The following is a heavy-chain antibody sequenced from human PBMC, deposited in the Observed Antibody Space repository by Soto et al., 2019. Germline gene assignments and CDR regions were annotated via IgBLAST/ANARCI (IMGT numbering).Heavy chain of an antibody. CDR3: AKPLSLYSSSYLAY. Sequence: PGGSLRLSCAASGFTFSSYSMSWVRQAPGKGLEWVSYISSSGDTKLYAESVKGRFTISRDNARNSLHLEMNSLRAEDTAVYYYAKPLSLYSSSYLAYWAQGTLVTVSS. V-gene: IGHV3-11*01. CDR2: ISSSGDTK. J-gene: IGHJ4*02. D-gene: IGHD6-13*01. CDR1: GFTFSSYS.